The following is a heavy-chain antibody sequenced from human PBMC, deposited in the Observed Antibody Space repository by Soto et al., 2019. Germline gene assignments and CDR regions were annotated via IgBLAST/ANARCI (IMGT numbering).Heavy chain of an antibody. CDR1: GFTFSDHY. Sequence: VQLVESGGGLVKPGGSLRLSCAASGFTFSDHYMSWIRQAPGKGLEWVSYISSSSTYTDYEDSVKGRFTISRDNAKNSLYLQMNSLRAEDTAVYYCARGGACSGGTCYVGLFDYWGQGTLVIASS. V-gene: IGHV3-11*06. CDR2: ISSSSTYT. CDR3: ARGGACSGGTCYVGLFDY. J-gene: IGHJ4*02. D-gene: IGHD2-15*01.